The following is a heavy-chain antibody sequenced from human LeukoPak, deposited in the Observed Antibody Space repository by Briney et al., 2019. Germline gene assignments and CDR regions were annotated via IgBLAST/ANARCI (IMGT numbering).Heavy chain of an antibody. CDR1: GFTFSSYE. CDR3: AKNGDRGAYCTGGTCYPYFYYYMDV. Sequence: QSGGSLRLSCAASGFTFSSYEMNWVRQAPGKGLEWVSYISSSGSTIYYADSVKGRFTISRDNAKNSLYLQMNSLRAEDTAIYYCAKNGDRGAYCTGGTCYPYFYYYMDVWGKGTTVTI. V-gene: IGHV3-48*03. CDR2: ISSSGSTI. D-gene: IGHD2-15*01. J-gene: IGHJ6*03.